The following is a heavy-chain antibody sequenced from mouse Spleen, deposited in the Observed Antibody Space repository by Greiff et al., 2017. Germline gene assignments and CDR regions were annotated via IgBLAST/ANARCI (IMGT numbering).Heavy chain of an antibody. Sequence: VQLVESGAELVKPGASVKVSCKASGYTFTSYWMHWVKQRPGQGLEWIGRIYPCDSDTNYNQKFKGKATLTVDKSCSIAYMQLSRLTSEDSAVYYCAIDGYYGYWGQSTTLTVSS. CDR3: AIDGYYGY. D-gene: IGHD2-3*01. J-gene: IGHJ2*01. CDR2: IYPCDSDT. CDR1: GYTFTSYW. V-gene: IGHV1-74*01.